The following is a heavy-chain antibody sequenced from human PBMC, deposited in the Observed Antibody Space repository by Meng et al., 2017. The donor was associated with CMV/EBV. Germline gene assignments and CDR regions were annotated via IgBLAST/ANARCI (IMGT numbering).Heavy chain of an antibody. CDR2: INHSGST. J-gene: IGHJ4*02. V-gene: IGHV4-34*01. CDR3: ARGQRFRSFDY. Sequence: SETLSLTCAVYGGSFSGYYWSWIRQPPGKGLEWIGEINHSGSTNYNPSLKSRVTISVDTSKNQFSLKPSSVTAADTAVYYCARGQRFRSFDYWGQGTLVTVSS. D-gene: IGHD5-24*01. CDR1: GGSFSGYY.